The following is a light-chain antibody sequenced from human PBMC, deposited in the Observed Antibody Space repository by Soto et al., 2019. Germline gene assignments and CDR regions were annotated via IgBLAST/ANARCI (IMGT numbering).Light chain of an antibody. V-gene: IGKV1-5*01. CDR2: DAS. J-gene: IGKJ2*01. CDR3: QQYNGYSSYT. Sequence: DIQLTQSHYTLSASVGDRVTLTCLASQSLNNDLAWYQQKPGKAPNLLIYDASTLQSGVPSRFSGSGSGTEFTLTISSLQPDDFATYYCQQYNGYSSYTFGQGTKVDI. CDR1: QSLNND.